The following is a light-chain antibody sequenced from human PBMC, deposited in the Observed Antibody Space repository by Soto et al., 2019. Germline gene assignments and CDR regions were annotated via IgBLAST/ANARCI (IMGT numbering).Light chain of an antibody. CDR1: QTVNSNY. V-gene: IGKV3-20*01. CDR2: GAS. J-gene: IGKJ4*01. CDR3: QQYDRSPLIT. Sequence: EIVLTQSPGTLSLSPGERATLSCRASQTVNSNYLAWYQQRAGQAPRLLIYGASTRAADIPDRFSGSGSGTDFTLTISRLEPEDFGVYYCQQYDRSPLITFGGGTKVEIK.